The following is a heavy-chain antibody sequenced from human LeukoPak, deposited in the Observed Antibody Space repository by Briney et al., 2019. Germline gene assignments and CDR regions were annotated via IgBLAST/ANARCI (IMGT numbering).Heavy chain of an antibody. CDR3: AKKYSTGLDP. Sequence: GGSLRLSCAASGFTFSSYAMTWVRQAPGKGLQWVSAVSGSGAHTYYADSVKGRFTISRDNSKNTLYLQMNSLRAEDTAVYFCAKKYSTGLDPWGQGTLVTVSS. CDR1: GFTFSSYA. D-gene: IGHD1-26*01. J-gene: IGHJ5*02. V-gene: IGHV3-23*01. CDR2: VSGSGAHT.